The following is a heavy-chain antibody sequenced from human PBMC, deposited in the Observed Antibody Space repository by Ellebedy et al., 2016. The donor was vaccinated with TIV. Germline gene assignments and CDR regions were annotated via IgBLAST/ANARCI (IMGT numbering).Heavy chain of an antibody. J-gene: IGHJ4*02. Sequence: WIRQHPGKGLEWIGYIYYSGSTYYNPSLKSRVTISVDTSKNQFSLKLSSVTAADTAVYYCARLELELWYYFDYWGQGTLVTVSS. V-gene: IGHV4-31*02. CDR2: IYYSGST. D-gene: IGHD1-7*01. CDR3: ARLELELWYYFDY.